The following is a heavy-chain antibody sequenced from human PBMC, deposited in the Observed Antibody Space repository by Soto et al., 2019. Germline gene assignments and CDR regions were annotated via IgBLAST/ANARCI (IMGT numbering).Heavy chain of an antibody. V-gene: IGHV4-30-4*02. J-gene: IGHJ4*02. D-gene: IGHD1-1*01. Sequence: PSETLSLTCTVSGGSISSGDYYWSWIRQPPGKGLEWIGYIYYSGSTYYNPSLKSRVTISVDTSKKQFSLKLSSMTAADTAVYYCARGDGYHFDYWGQGTLVTVSS. CDR2: IYYSGST. CDR3: ARGDGYHFDY. CDR1: GGSISSGDYY.